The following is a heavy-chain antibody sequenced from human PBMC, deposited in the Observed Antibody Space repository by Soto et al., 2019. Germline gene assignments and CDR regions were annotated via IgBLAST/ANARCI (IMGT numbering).Heavy chain of an antibody. CDR2: IIHIFGTA. Sequence: SVKVSCKASGGTFSSYAISWVRQAPGQGLEWMGGIIHIFGTANYAQKFQGRVTITRDTSASTAYMELSSLRSEDTAVYYCARGVLLWFGDPVPPSFDYWGQGTLVTVSS. CDR3: ARGVLLWFGDPVPPSFDY. J-gene: IGHJ4*02. V-gene: IGHV1-69*05. CDR1: GGTFSSYA. D-gene: IGHD3-10*01.